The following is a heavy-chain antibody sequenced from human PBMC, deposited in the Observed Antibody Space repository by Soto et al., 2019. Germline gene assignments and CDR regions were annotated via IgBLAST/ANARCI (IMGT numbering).Heavy chain of an antibody. D-gene: IGHD1-26*01. J-gene: IGHJ4*02. Sequence: QVQLVQSGAEVKKPGASVKVSCKASGYTFTSYGISWVRQAPGQGHEWRGWISAYNGNTNHAQKLQRRVTMTTDTSTSTAYRELRSLRADDTAVYYCARGGWELLHTFLDYWAQGTLVTVSS. V-gene: IGHV1-18*04. CDR2: ISAYNGNT. CDR1: GYTFTSYG. CDR3: ARGGWELLHTFLDY.